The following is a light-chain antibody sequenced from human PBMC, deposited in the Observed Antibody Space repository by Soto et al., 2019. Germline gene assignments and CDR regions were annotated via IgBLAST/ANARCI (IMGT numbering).Light chain of an antibody. CDR1: QTITTW. Sequence: IRVTQSPPTLSASVGDRVTITCRASQTITTWMAWYQQKPGKAPKLLVYDASTLQSGVATRFSGSGSGTEFTLIISGLQPEDSATYYCQQYTNTNNPWMFGQGTKVEI. CDR2: DAS. J-gene: IGKJ1*01. CDR3: QQYTNTNNPWM. V-gene: IGKV1-5*01.